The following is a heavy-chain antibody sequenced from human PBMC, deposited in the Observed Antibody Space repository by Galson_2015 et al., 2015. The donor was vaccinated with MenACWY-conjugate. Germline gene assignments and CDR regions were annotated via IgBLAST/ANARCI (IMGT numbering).Heavy chain of an antibody. J-gene: IGHJ5*02. CDR3: ARDPGGGGYCSNTNSYIRCFDP. D-gene: IGHD2-2*02. V-gene: IGHV1-69*13. CDR1: GGTFSSYA. Sequence: SVKVSCKASGGTFSSYAISWVRQAPGQGLEWMGGIIPIFGTANYAQKFQGRVTITADESTSTAYMELSSLRSEDTAVYYCARDPGGGGYCSNTNSYIRCFDPWGQGTLVTVSS. CDR2: IIPIFGTA.